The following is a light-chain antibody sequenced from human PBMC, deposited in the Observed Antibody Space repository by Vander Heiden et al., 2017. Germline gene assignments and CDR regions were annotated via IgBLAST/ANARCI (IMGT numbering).Light chain of an antibody. V-gene: IGKV2-28*01. Sequence: DIMMTQSPLSLPVTPGEPASTSCRSSPTLLHSNGYNYLDWYLQKPGQSPQLLIYLGSNRASGVPDRFSGSGSGTDFTLKISRVEAEDVGVYYCMQALQTPTFGQGTKVEIK. CDR3: MQALQTPT. CDR1: PTLLHSNGYNY. J-gene: IGKJ1*01. CDR2: LGS.